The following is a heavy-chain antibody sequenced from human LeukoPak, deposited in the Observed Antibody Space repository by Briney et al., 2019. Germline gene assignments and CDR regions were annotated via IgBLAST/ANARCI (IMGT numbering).Heavy chain of an antibody. CDR3: AGSRDGYNYV. D-gene: IGHD5-24*01. CDR1: GGSISSYY. J-gene: IGHJ4*02. CDR2: IYYSGST. Sequence: SETLSLTCTVSGGSISSYYWSWIRQPPGKGLEWVGYIYYSGSTNYNPSLKSRVTISVDTSKNQFSLKLSSVTAADTAVYYCAGSRDGYNYVWGQGTLVTVSS. V-gene: IGHV4-59*01.